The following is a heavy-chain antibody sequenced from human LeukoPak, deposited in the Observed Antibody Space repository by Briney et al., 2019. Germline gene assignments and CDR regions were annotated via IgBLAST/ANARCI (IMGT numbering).Heavy chain of an antibody. CDR1: GVSVCSVDYY. V-gene: IGHV4-30-4*01. Sequence: SEPLSLTCTVSGVSVCSVDYYWTWIRQPPGKGLEWYGYIYFTGIIYHHPSLRGRITISLEKSKNQYSVKLNSVTAADTAVSYCARINVAYGDHRGLSGHALDIWGQETMVTVSS. D-gene: IGHD4-17*01. CDR3: ARINVAYGDHRGLSGHALDI. J-gene: IGHJ3*02. CDR2: IYFTGII.